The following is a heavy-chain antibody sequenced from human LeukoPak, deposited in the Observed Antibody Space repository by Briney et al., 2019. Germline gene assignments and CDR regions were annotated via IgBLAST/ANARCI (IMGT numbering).Heavy chain of an antibody. CDR2: IAYDGSRA. CDR3: TRYNNDHFDY. CDR1: GFTFGSYD. V-gene: IGHV3-33*01. Sequence: GGSLRLSCAGSGFTFGSYDMHWFRQTPGKGLEWVAVIAYDGSRAFYADSVKGRFTISRDNSKNTMSVQMDDLRAEDTAVYYCTRYNNDHFDYWGQGTLVTVSS. D-gene: IGHD1-14*01. J-gene: IGHJ4*02.